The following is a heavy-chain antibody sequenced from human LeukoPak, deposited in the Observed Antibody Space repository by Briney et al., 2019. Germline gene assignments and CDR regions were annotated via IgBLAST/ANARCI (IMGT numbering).Heavy chain of an antibody. CDR3: SRDSLSSCGGDCYSGLDV. CDR1: GFTSIAYA. CDR2: ISSSSSYI. V-gene: IGHV3-21*01. J-gene: IGHJ6*02. Sequence: TGGSLRLSCVGSGFTSIAYALTWARQAPGKGLEWVSSISSSSSYIYYADSVKGRFTISRDNAKNTLYLQMNSLRAEDTAVYYCSRDSLSSCGGDCYSGLDVWGQGTTVTVSS. D-gene: IGHD2-21*02.